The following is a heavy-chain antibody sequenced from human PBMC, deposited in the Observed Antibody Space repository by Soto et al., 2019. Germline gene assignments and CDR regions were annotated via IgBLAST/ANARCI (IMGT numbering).Heavy chain of an antibody. V-gene: IGHV1-18*01. CDR2: ISGYNGDT. Sequence: QGQLVQSGPEAKKPGASVKVSCKASGYTFSRYGISWVRQAPGQGLEWMGWISGYNGDTKYAQKVQGRVTMTIDTSTYTAYMELRSLTSDDTAIYYCAKNGQPPYYYYGMDVWSQGTTGTVSS. D-gene: IGHD2-8*01. CDR1: GYTFSRYG. J-gene: IGHJ6*02. CDR3: AKNGQPPYYYYGMDV.